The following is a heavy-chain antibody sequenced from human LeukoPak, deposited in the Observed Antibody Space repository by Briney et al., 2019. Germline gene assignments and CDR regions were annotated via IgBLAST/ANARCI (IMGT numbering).Heavy chain of an antibody. V-gene: IGHV4-30-4*01. J-gene: IGHJ4*02. CDR1: GGSISSGDYY. CDR3: ARGLKVVVGSGWYYFDY. Sequence: SETLSLTCTVSGGSISSGDYYWSWIRQPPGKGLEWMGYIYYSGSTYYNPSLKSRVTISVDTSKNQFSLKLSSVTAADTAVYYCARGLKVVVGSGWYYFDYWGQGTLVTVSS. CDR2: IYYSGST. D-gene: IGHD6-19*01.